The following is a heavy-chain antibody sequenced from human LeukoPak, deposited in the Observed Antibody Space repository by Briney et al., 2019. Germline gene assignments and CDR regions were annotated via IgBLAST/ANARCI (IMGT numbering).Heavy chain of an antibody. CDR2: INTNTGNP. V-gene: IGHV7-4-1*02. CDR3: ARSRLDWSVTTIDWDY. D-gene: IGHD4-17*01. CDR1: GYTFTSHA. J-gene: IGHJ4*02. Sequence: ASVKVSYKASGYTFTSHAMNWVRQAPGQGLEWMGWINTNTGNPTYAQGFTGRFVFSLDTSVSTAYLQISSLKAEDTAVYYCARSRLDWSVTTIDWDYWGQGTLVTVSS.